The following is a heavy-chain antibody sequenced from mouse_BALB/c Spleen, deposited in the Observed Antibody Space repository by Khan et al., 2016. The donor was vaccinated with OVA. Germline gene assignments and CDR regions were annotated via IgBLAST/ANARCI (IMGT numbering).Heavy chain of an antibody. Sequence: QVQLQQSGAELVKPGASVKLSCKASGYTFTTYWMHWVKQRPGQGLEWIGEINPSNGRTNNNEKFKSKATLTADKSSTTAYMQLSSLTSEDSAVYYCARLYYAWLADWGQGTLVTVSA. V-gene: IGHV1S81*02. CDR1: GYTFTTYW. CDR3: ARLYYAWLAD. J-gene: IGHJ3*01. D-gene: IGHD2-1*01. CDR2: INPSNGRT.